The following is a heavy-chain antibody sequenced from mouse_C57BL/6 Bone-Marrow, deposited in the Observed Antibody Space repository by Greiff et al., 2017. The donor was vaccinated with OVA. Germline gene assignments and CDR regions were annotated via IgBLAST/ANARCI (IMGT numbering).Heavy chain of an antibody. CDR2: IDPENGDT. CDR1: GFNIKDDY. Sequence: EVQLQQSGAELVRPGASVKLSCTASGFNIKDDYMHWVKQRPEQGLEWIGWIDPENGDTEYASKFQGKATITADTSSNTAYLQLSSLTSEDTAVYYCTTVRGWFAYWGQGTRVTVSA. J-gene: IGHJ3*01. CDR3: TTVRGWFAY. V-gene: IGHV14-4*01.